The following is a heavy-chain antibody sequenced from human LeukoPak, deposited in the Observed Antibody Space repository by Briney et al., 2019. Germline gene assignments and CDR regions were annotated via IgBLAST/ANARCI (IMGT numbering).Heavy chain of an antibody. D-gene: IGHD5-18*01. J-gene: IGHJ6*02. CDR3: AKDSPVDAAMDPYYYYAMDV. CDR2: ISGSGGST. V-gene: IGHV3-23*01. CDR1: GFTLSSHG. Sequence: GGSLRLSCAASGFTLSSHGMSWVRQAPGKGLEWVSDISGSGGSTYYADSVKGRLTISRDNSKNTLYLQMNSLRAEDTAVYYCAKDSPVDAAMDPYYYYAMDVWGQGTTVTVSS.